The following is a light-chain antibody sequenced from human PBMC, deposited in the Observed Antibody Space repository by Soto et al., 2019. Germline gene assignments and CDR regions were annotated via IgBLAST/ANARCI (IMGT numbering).Light chain of an antibody. Sequence: QSALTQPRSVSGSPGQSVTISCTGTSSDVGNYNYVSWYQQHPGKAPKLMIYDVIKRPSGVPDRFSGSKSGITASLTISGLQAEDEADYYCCSYAGSYTYVFGTGTKGTVL. V-gene: IGLV2-11*01. CDR3: CSYAGSYTYV. J-gene: IGLJ1*01. CDR2: DVI. CDR1: SSDVGNYNY.